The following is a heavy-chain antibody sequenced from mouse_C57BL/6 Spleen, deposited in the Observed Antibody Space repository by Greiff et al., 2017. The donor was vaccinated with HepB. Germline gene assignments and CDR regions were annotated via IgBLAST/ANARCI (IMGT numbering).Heavy chain of an antibody. Sequence: EVQVVESGGGLVKPGGSLKLSCAASGFTFSDYGMHWVRQSPEKGLEWVAEIRNKANNHATYYAESVKGRFTISRDDSKSSVYLQMNSLRAEDTGIYYCTRTLYYGNPWFAYWGQGTLVTVSA. J-gene: IGHJ3*01. CDR1: GFTFSDYG. CDR2: IRNKANNHAT. V-gene: IGHV6-6*01. D-gene: IGHD2-1*01. CDR3: TRTLYYGNPWFAY.